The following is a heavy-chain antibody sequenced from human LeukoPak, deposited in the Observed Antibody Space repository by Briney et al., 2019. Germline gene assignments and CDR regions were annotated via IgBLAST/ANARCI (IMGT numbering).Heavy chain of an antibody. J-gene: IGHJ4*02. Sequence: GGSLRLSCAASGFTFSSSGMHWVRQAPGKGLEWVAFIRFDGSDIYYGDSVKGRFTISRDNSKNTLYLHLNSLRGEDTAVYYCPKDHATYDFLTGYPAYWGQGISVIVSS. CDR3: PKDHATYDFLTGYPAY. D-gene: IGHD3-9*01. CDR2: IRFDGSDI. CDR1: GFTFSSSG. V-gene: IGHV3-30*02.